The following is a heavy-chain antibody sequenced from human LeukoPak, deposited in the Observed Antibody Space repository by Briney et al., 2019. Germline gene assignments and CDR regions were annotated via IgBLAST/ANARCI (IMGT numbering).Heavy chain of an antibody. J-gene: IGHJ3*02. CDR2: ISGSGGST. V-gene: IGHV3-23*01. CDR3: AKDFPVRGVIQGAFDI. CDR1: GFTFSSYA. Sequence: GGSLRLSCAASGFTFSSYAVSWVRQAPGKGLEWVSAISGSGGSTYYADSVKGRFTISRDNSKNTLYLQMNSLRAEDTAVYYCAKDFPVRGVIQGAFDIWGQGTMVTVSS. D-gene: IGHD3-10*01.